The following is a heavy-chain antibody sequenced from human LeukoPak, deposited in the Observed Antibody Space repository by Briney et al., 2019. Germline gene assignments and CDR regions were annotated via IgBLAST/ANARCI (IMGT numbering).Heavy chain of an antibody. CDR3: ARGLGYCSSTSCFPEVRWFDP. J-gene: IGHJ5*02. Sequence: GESLKISCKGSGYIISSYWIGWGRQLAGEGLEWMGIIYPYDSGTRYSPSFQGQVTISADKSISTAYLQWSSLKATDTAMYYCARGLGYCSSTSCFPEVRWFDPWGQGTLVTVSS. CDR1: GYIISSYW. CDR2: IYPYDSGT. D-gene: IGHD2-2*01. V-gene: IGHV5-51*01.